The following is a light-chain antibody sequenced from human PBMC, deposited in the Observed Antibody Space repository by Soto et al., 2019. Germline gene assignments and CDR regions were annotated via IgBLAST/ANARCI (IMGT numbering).Light chain of an antibody. CDR1: SIGGFNY. CDR3: CTYAGIYTYV. Sequence: TQPRSLSGSPGQSVTISCTGSSIGGFNYVSWYQQHPGKAPRVVIYDVYKRPSGVPDRFSGSKSGNTASLTISGLQADDEADYYCCTYAGIYTYVFGSGTKVTVL. J-gene: IGLJ1*01. CDR2: DVY. V-gene: IGLV2-11*01.